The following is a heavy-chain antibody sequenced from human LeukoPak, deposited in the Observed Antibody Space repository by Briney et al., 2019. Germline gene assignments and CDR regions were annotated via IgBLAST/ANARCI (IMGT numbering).Heavy chain of an antibody. J-gene: IGHJ4*02. CDR1: GFTFSSYG. V-gene: IGHV3-30*01. Sequence: GGSLRLSCAASGFTFSSYGMHWVRQAPGKGLEWVAVISYDGTSKDYADSVKGRFSISRDNPKNTLYLQMNSLRAEDTAVYYCVRGKYYYDSSAYLYFFDYWGQGTLVTVSS. CDR2: ISYDGTSK. D-gene: IGHD3-22*01. CDR3: VRGKYYYDSSAYLYFFDY.